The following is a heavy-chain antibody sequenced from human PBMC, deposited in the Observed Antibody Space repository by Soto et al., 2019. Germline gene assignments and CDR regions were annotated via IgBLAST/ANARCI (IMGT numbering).Heavy chain of an antibody. J-gene: IGHJ4*02. V-gene: IGHV3-30-3*01. Sequence: GGSLRLSCAASGFTFSSYAMHWVRQAPGKGLEWVAVISYDGSNKSYADSVKGRFTISRDNSKNTLYLQMNSLRAEDTAVYYCARERSYPDYWGQGTLVTVSS. D-gene: IGHD1-26*01. CDR2: ISYDGSNK. CDR3: ARERSYPDY. CDR1: GFTFSSYA.